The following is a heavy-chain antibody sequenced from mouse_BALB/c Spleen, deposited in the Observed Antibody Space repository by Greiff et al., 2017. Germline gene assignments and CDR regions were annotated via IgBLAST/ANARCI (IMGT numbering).Heavy chain of an antibody. V-gene: IGHV5-12-1*01. Sequence: EVMLVESGGGLVKPGGSLTLSCAASGFAFSSYDMSWVRQTPEKRLEWVAYISSGGGSTYYPDTVKGRFTISRDNAKNTLYLQMSSLKSEDTAMYYSARHEGGYYTWFAYWGLGTLVTVSA. CDR3: ARHEGGYYTWFAY. CDR1: GFAFSSYD. D-gene: IGHD2-3*01. J-gene: IGHJ3*01. CDR2: ISSGGGST.